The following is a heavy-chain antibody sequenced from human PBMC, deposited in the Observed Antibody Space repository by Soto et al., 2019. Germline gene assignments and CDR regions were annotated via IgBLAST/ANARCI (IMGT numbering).Heavy chain of an antibody. CDR1: GYTFSNYG. V-gene: IGHV1-18*01. Sequence: QVQLVQSGAEVTKPGASVTVSCKTSGYTFSNYGINWVRQAPGQGLEWLGWISGYNGNTNYAQTVQGRVTMTTDTSTGTVYMELRSLKSDDTAIYYCSRFMMVGGWFDPNYYHGMDVWGQGTTVTVSS. D-gene: IGHD6-19*01. CDR3: SRFMMVGGWFDPNYYHGMDV. J-gene: IGHJ6*02. CDR2: ISGYNGNT.